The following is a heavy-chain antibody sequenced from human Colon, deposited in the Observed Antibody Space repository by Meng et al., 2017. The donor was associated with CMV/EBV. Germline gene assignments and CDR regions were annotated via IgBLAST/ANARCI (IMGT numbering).Heavy chain of an antibody. V-gene: IGHV3-7*01. CDR2: INEDGGEI. Sequence: GESLKISCAASKFTFSRNWMTWVRQAPGKGLDWVANINEDGGEIYYVDSLWGRFTISRDNAKNSLYLQMNSLRAEDSAVYYCARITTFGTGLHGMDVWGQGTTVTVSS. J-gene: IGHJ6*02. D-gene: IGHD3-3*01. CDR3: ARITTFGTGLHGMDV. CDR1: KFTFSRNW.